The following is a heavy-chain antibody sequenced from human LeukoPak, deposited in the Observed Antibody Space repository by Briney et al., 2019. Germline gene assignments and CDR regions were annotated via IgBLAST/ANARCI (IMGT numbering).Heavy chain of an antibody. D-gene: IGHD3-10*01. J-gene: IGHJ4*02. V-gene: IGHV4-30-2*01. CDR3: ARSHYGLDY. Sequence: SETLSLTCAVSGGSISSGGYSWSWIRQPPGKGLEWIGYIYHSGSTYYNPSLKSRVTISVDRSKNQFSLKLSSVTAADTAVYHCARSHYGLDYWGQGTLVTVSS. CDR2: IYHSGST. CDR1: GGSISSGGYS.